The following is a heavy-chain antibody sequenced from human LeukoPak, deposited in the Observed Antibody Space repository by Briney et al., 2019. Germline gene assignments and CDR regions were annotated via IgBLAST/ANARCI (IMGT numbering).Heavy chain of an antibody. CDR3: ARGPRYSSSWYDY. CDR2: IYYSGST. J-gene: IGHJ4*02. D-gene: IGHD6-13*01. CDR1: CGSISSYY. Sequence: SETLSLTCTVSCGSISSYYWSWIRQPPGKGLEWIGYIYYSGSTNYNPSLKSRVTISVDTSKNQFSLKLSSVTAADTAVYYCARGPRYSSSWYDYWGQGTLVTVSS. V-gene: IGHV4-59*01.